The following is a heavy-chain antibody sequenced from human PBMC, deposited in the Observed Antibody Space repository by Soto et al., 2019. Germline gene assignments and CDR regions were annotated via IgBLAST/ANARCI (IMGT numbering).Heavy chain of an antibody. V-gene: IGHV1-2*04. J-gene: IGHJ4*02. CDR1: GYTFTGYY. D-gene: IGHD4-17*01. Sequence: ASVKVSCKASGYTFTGYYMHWVRQAPGQGLEWMGWINPNSGGTNYAQKFQGWVTMTRDTSISTAYMELSRLRSDDTAVYYCAKYLLPTAPYFDYWGLGILVTVSS. CDR3: AKYLLPTAPYFDY. CDR2: INPNSGGT.